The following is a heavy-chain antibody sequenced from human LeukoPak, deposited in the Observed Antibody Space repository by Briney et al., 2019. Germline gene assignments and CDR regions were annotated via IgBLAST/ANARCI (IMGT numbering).Heavy chain of an antibody. V-gene: IGHV1-46*01. Sequence: ASVKVSCKASGYTFTSYYMHWVRQAPGQGLEWMGIINPSGGSTSYAQKFQGRVTMTRDTSTGTVYMELSSLRSEDTAVYYCARGGVAYYYDSSGYAPVDYWGQGTLVTVSS. J-gene: IGHJ4*02. D-gene: IGHD3-22*01. CDR3: ARGGVAYYYDSSGYAPVDY. CDR2: INPSGGST. CDR1: GYTFTSYY.